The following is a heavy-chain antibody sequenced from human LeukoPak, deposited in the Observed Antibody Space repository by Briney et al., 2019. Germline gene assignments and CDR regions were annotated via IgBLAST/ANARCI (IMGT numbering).Heavy chain of an antibody. D-gene: IGHD5-12*01. Sequence: GGSLRLSCAASGFTFSSYWMSWVRQAPGKGLEWVANIKQDGSEKYYVDSVKGRFTISRDNAKNSLYLQMNSLRAEDTAVYYCARLGIVATTTLYYFDYWGQGTLVTVSS. CDR1: GFTFSSYW. V-gene: IGHV3-7*01. CDR3: ARLGIVATTTLYYFDY. CDR2: IKQDGSEK. J-gene: IGHJ4*02.